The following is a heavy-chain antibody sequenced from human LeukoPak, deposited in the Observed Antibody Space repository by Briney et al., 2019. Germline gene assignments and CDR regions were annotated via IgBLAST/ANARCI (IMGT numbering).Heavy chain of an antibody. Sequence: SETLSLTCTVSGGSISSGSYYWSWIRQPAGKGLEWIGRIYTSGSTNYNPSLKSRVTISVDTSKNQFSLKLSSVTAADTAVYYCARAPTLYSSSWYEYFQHWGQGTLVTVSS. CDR3: ARAPTLYSSSWYEYFQH. J-gene: IGHJ1*01. CDR1: GGSISSGSYY. V-gene: IGHV4-61*02. D-gene: IGHD6-13*01. CDR2: IYTSGST.